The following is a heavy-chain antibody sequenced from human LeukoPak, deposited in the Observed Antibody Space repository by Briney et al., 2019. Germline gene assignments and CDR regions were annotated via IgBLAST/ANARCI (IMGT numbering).Heavy chain of an antibody. CDR3: ANAGFGESYYYYYMDV. V-gene: IGHV3-30*02. J-gene: IGHJ6*03. CDR2: IRYDGSNK. D-gene: IGHD3-10*01. CDR1: GFTFSSYG. Sequence: GGSLRLSCAASGFTFSSYGMHWVRQAPGKGLEWVAFIRYDGSNKYYADSVKGRFTISRDNSKNTLYLQMNSLRAEDTAVYYCANAGFGESYYYYYMDVWGKGTTVTVSS.